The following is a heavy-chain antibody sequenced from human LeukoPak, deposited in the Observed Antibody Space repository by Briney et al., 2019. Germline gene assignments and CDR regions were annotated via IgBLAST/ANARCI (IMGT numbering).Heavy chain of an antibody. CDR3: ARYYDYVWGSHPYFDY. CDR2: INPNSGGT. V-gene: IGHV1-2*02. J-gene: IGHJ4*02. D-gene: IGHD3-16*02. Sequence: ASVKVSCKASGYTFTGYYMHWVRQAPGQGLEWMGWINPNSGGTNYAQKFQGRVTMTRDTSSSTAYMELSRLRSDDTAVYYCARYYDYVWGSHPYFDYWGQGTLVTVSS. CDR1: GYTFTGYY.